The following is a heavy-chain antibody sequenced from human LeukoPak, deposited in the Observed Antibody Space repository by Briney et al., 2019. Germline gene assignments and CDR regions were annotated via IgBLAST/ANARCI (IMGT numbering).Heavy chain of an antibody. V-gene: IGHV4-59*01. Sequence: SETLSLTCTVSGGSISSYYWSWIRQPPGKGLEWIGYIYYSGSTSYNPSLKSRVTISVDTSKNQFSLKLSSVTAADTAVYYCARDRQRYCSSTSCYYYGMDVWGQGTTVTVSS. CDR2: IYYSGST. J-gene: IGHJ6*02. CDR1: GGSISSYY. CDR3: ARDRQRYCSSTSCYYYGMDV. D-gene: IGHD2-2*01.